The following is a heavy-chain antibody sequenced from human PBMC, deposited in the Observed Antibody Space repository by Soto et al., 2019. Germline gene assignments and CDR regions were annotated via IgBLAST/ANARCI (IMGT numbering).Heavy chain of an antibody. D-gene: IGHD2-15*01. J-gene: IGHJ4*02. CDR3: AKDRGRVVVAAPRAY. CDR2: ISYDGSNK. Sequence: QVQLVESGGGVVQPGRSLRLSCAASGFTFSSYGMHWVRQAPGKGLEWVAVISYDGSNKYYADSVKGRFTISRDNSKNTLYLQMNSLRAEDAAVYYCAKDRGRVVVAAPRAYWGQGTLVTVSS. CDR1: GFTFSSYG. V-gene: IGHV3-30*18.